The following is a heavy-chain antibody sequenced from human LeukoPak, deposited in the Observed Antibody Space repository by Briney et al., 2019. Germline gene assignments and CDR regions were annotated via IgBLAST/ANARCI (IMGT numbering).Heavy chain of an antibody. CDR1: GYTFTSYD. V-gene: IGHV1-8*01. CDR2: MNPNSGNT. D-gene: IGHD3-22*01. Sequence: ASVKVSCKASGYTFTSYDINWVRQATGQGLEWMGWMNPNSGNTGYAQKFQGRVTMTRNTSISTAYMELSSLRSEDTAVYYCARENDQYDSSGYYFVGFDYWGQGTLVTVSS. CDR3: ARENDQYDSSGYYFVGFDY. J-gene: IGHJ4*02.